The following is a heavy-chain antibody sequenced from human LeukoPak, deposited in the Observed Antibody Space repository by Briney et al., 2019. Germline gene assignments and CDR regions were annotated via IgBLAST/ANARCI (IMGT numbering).Heavy chain of an antibody. CDR3: ARRFLWFGESSGTFDY. Sequence: SQTPSLTCTVSGGSISSGDYYWSWIRQPPGKGLEWIGYIYESGDTHYNPSLKSRVIISVDTSKNQFSLKLSSVTAADTAVYYCARRFLWFGESSGTFDYWGQGTLVTVSS. V-gene: IGHV4-30-4*01. D-gene: IGHD3-10*01. CDR2: IYESGDT. J-gene: IGHJ4*02. CDR1: GGSISSGDYY.